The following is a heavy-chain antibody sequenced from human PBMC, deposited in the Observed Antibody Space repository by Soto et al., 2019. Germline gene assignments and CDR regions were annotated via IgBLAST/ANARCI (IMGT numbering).Heavy chain of an antibody. CDR3: AKGLVDGDPPLGYYYYMDV. CDR1: GFTFSSYG. Sequence: GGSLRLSCAASGFTFSSYGMHWVRQAPGKGLEWVAVISYDGSNKYYADSVKGRFTISRDNSKNTLYLQMNSLRAEDTAVYYCAKGLVDGDPPLGYYYYMDVWGKGTTVTVSS. J-gene: IGHJ6*03. V-gene: IGHV3-30*18. D-gene: IGHD4-17*01. CDR2: ISYDGSNK.